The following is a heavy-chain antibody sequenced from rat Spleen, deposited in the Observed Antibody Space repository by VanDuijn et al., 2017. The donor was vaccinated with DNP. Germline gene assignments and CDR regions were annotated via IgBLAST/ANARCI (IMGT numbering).Heavy chain of an antibody. J-gene: IGHJ3*01. V-gene: IGHV3-3*01. CDR1: GYSITSNY. CDR2: INSAGST. CDR3: ARSSQFDY. Sequence: EVQLQESGPGLVKPSQSLSLTCSVTGYSITSNYWAWIRKFPGNKMEWMGYINSAGSTNYNPSLKSRISITRDTSKNQFFLQVNSVTTEDTATYYCARSSQFDYWGQGTLVTVSS.